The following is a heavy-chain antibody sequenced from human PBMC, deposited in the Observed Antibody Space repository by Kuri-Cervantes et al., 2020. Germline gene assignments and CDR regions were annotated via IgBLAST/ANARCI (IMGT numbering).Heavy chain of an antibody. D-gene: IGHD3-10*01. V-gene: IGHV1-2*02. CDR1: GYTFTGHY. J-gene: IGHJ4*02. CDR3: ARDGGDSGDYGDY. CDR2: INPNSGGT. Sequence: ASVKVSCKASGYTFTGHYMHWVRQAPGQGLERMGWINPNSGGTNYAQKFQGRVTMTRDTSISTAYMELSRLRSDDTAVYYCARDGGDSGDYGDYWGQGTLVTVSS.